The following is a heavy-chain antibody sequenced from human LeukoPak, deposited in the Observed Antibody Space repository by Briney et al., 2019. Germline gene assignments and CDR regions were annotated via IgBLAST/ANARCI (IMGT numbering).Heavy chain of an antibody. CDR3: ARDGPRDFWSSRYTYFEY. CDR1: GYTFTSYV. Sequence: GASVKVSCKASGYTFTSYVISGVRQAPGQGVEWMGWISAYNGNTNYAQKLQGRVTITTDTSHSTAYMEPRSLGCDYTAVYYCARDGPRDFWSSRYTYFEYWGQGNLVPVSS. V-gene: IGHV1-18*01. CDR2: ISAYNGNT. J-gene: IGHJ4*02. D-gene: IGHD3-3*01.